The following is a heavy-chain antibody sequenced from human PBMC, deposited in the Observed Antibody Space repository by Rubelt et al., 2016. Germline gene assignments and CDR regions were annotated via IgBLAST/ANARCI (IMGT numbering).Heavy chain of an antibody. Sequence: QLQLQESGPRLVKPSETLSLTCTVSGDSISSSGFYWGWIRQPPGTGLEWLGSSKYSEVTYHTASFKSRVTISVDTSTKQFSLKLGSVTAADTAVYYWVRRDYARSTLDYWGQGTLVTVSS. CDR2: SKYSEVT. J-gene: IGHJ4*02. CDR3: VRRDYARSTLDY. V-gene: IGHV4-39*01. D-gene: IGHD2-2*01. CDR1: GDSISSSGFY.